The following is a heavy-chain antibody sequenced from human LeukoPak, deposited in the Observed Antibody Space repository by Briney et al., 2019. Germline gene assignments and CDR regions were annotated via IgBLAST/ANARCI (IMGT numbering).Heavy chain of an antibody. Sequence: ASVKVSCKASGYTFTSYGISWLRQAPGRGREWMGWISAYNGNTNYAQKLQGRVTMTTDTSTSTAYMELRSLRSDDTAVYYCARVESLSYGSDHWGQGTLVTVSS. V-gene: IGHV1-18*01. J-gene: IGHJ4*02. CDR1: GYTFTSYG. CDR2: ISAYNGNT. D-gene: IGHD5-18*01. CDR3: ARVESLSYGSDH.